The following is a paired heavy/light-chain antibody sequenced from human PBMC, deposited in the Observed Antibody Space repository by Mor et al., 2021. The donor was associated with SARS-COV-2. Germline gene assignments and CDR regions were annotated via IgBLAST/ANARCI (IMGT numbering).Light chain of an antibody. CDR2: RND. CDR3: AAWDDSLSGPV. CDR1: SSNIGGNF. Sequence: QSVLTQPPSASGTPGQRVTISCSGSSSNIGGNFVHWYQQVPGTAPKLLIYRNDQRPSGVPDRFSGSKSGTSASLAISGLRSDDEADYYCAAWDDSLSGPVFGGPTKLTVL. V-gene: IGLV1-47*01. J-gene: IGLJ3*02.
Heavy chain of an antibody. J-gene: IGHJ4*02. CDR2: IIPIVGTT. D-gene: IGHD2-8*01. V-gene: IGHV1-69*06. CDR3: ARGEQLVDPLYGY. CDR1: GGPFRSSA. Sequence: QVQLVQSGAEVKPPGSSVKVSCKASGGPFRSSAINWVRQAPGQGLEWMGGIIPIVGTTIYARKFQGRVTITADKSTNTAFMELSSLRSEDTAVYYCARGEQLVDPLYGYWGQGTLVTVSS.